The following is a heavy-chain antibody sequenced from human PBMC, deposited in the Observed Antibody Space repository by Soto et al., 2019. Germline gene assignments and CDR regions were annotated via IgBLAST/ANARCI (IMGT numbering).Heavy chain of an antibody. V-gene: IGHV4-59*08. Sequence: SETLSLTCTVSGGSISCSYWSWIRQPPGKGLEWIGYIYDSGSTYYNSSLKSRVTMSVDTSKNQFSLKLSSVTAADTAVYYCARKLIYWAQGTPVTVS. CDR1: GGSISCSY. CDR2: IYDSGST. D-gene: IGHD2-15*01. J-gene: IGHJ4*02. CDR3: ARKLIY.